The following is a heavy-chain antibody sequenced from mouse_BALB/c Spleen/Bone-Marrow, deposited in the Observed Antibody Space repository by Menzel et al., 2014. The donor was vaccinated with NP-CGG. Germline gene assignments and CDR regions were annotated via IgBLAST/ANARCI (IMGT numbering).Heavy chain of an antibody. D-gene: IGHD4-1*01. CDR2: INPSTGYT. CDR1: DYTFTSYW. Sequence: VQLQQSGAELAKPGASVKMSCKASDYTFTSYWMHWVKQRPGQGLEWIGYINPSTGYTAYNQKLKDKATLTADKSSSTAYTQLSSLASEDSAVYYCARSGFDYWGQGTTFTVSS. J-gene: IGHJ2*01. V-gene: IGHV1-7*01. CDR3: ARSGFDY.